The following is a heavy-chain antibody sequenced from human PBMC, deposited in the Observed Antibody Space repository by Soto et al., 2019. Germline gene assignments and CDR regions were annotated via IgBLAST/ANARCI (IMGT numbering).Heavy chain of an antibody. CDR2: ISAYNGNT. Sequence: QVQLVQSGAEVKKPGASVKVSCKASGYTFTSYGISWVRQAPGQGLEWMGWISAYNGNTNYAQKLQGRVTMTTDTAPSTAYLELRSPRSDDPAVYYCAREAAAGTLDYWGQGTLVTVSS. CDR1: GYTFTSYG. CDR3: AREAAAGTLDY. D-gene: IGHD6-13*01. J-gene: IGHJ4*02. V-gene: IGHV1-18*01.